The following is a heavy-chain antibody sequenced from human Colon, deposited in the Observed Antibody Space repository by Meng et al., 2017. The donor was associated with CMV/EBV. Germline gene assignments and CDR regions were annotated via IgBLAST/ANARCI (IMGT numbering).Heavy chain of an antibody. Sequence: EVHLFQSGGGLVQPGGSLILSCAASEFDFGNFAMSWVRLAPGKGLEWVSCIGRAGGEIYYADSVKGRFTISRDNLKNTVYLQMNNLRAEDTAVYYCAKDWPDTRMVTADYWGQGTLVTVSS. D-gene: IGHD5-18*01. CDR3: AKDWPDTRMVTADY. CDR1: EFDFGNFA. CDR2: IGRAGGEI. V-gene: IGHV3-23*01. J-gene: IGHJ4*02.